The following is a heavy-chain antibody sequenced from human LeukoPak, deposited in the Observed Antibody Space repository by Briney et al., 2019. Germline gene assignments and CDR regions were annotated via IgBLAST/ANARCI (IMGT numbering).Heavy chain of an antibody. V-gene: IGHV3-7*01. CDR1: GFTFSTYW. D-gene: IGHD3-22*01. CDR2: IKEDGSAK. J-gene: IGHJ5*02. Sequence: GGSLRLSCAASGFTFSTYWMSWVRQAPGKGLEWVANIKEDGSAKYHVDSVKGRFTISRDNAKTSLYLQMNSLRAEDTAVYYCARDRSGYYSWGQGTLVTVSS. CDR3: ARDRSGYYS.